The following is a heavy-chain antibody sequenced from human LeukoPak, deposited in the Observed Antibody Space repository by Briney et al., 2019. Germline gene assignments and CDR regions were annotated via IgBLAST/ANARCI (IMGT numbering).Heavy chain of an antibody. CDR1: GFTVRSNY. CDR3: ARESGYAVGDF. CDR2: IYNDGST. J-gene: IGHJ4*02. Sequence: GGSLRLSCAASGFTVRSNYMSWFRQAPGRGLEWASVIYNDGSTYYADSVKGRFIISKDISKNTLYLQMNNLRADDTAFYYCARESGYAVGDFWGRGTLVTVSS. V-gene: IGHV3-53*01. D-gene: IGHD5-12*01.